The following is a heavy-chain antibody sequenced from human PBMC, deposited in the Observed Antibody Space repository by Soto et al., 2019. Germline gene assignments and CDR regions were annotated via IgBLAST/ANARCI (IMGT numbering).Heavy chain of an antibody. D-gene: IGHD2-2*01. CDR3: ARGTHKDSVVVPADSLLHSFDI. Sequence: QVQLVQSGAEVKKPGSSVKVSCKASGGTFSSYAISWVRQAPGQGLEWMGGIIPIFGTANYAQKFQGRVTITEDESTSTAYMELSSLRSEDTAVYYCARGTHKDSVVVPADSLLHSFDIWGQGTMVTVSS. CDR2: IIPIFGTA. J-gene: IGHJ3*02. CDR1: GGTFSSYA. V-gene: IGHV1-69*01.